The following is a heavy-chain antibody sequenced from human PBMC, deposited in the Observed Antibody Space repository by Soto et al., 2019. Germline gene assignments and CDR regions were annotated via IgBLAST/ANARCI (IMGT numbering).Heavy chain of an antibody. CDR3: ASGLLNGASYYYYMDV. CDR2: INAGNGNT. V-gene: IGHV1-3*01. Sequence: ASLKVSCKASGYTFTSYAMHWVRQAPGQRLEWMGWINAGNGNTKYSQKFQGRVTITRDTSASTAYMELSSLRSEDTAVYYCASGLLNGASYYYYMDVWGKGTTVTVSS. CDR1: GYTFTSYA. D-gene: IGHD7-27*01. J-gene: IGHJ6*03.